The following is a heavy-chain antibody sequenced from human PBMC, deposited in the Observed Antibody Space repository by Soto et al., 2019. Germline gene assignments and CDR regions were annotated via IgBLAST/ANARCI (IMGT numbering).Heavy chain of an antibody. J-gene: IGHJ3*02. CDR3: ARDSRYCSSTSCYSDAFDI. Sequence: PSETLSLTCTVSGGSISSYYWTWLRQPPGKGLEWIGYIYYSGSTNYNPSLKSRVTISVDTSKNQFSLKLSSVTAADTAVYYCARDSRYCSSTSCYSDAFDIWGQGTMVTVSS. CDR2: IYYSGST. CDR1: GGSISSYY. D-gene: IGHD2-2*02. V-gene: IGHV4-59*01.